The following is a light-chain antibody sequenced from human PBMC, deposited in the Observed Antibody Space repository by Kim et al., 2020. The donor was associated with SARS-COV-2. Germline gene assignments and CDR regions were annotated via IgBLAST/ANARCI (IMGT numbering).Light chain of an antibody. V-gene: IGLV3-21*04. J-gene: IGLJ2*01. CDR1: NVGSKS. CDR3: QVWDTSSDHMV. Sequence: APGKTATSTCGGNNVGSKSVHWYQPKPGQAPMLVISFDNDRPSGIPERFSGSNSGNTATLSITRVEVGDEADYYCQVWDTSSDHMVFGGGTQLTVL. CDR2: FDN.